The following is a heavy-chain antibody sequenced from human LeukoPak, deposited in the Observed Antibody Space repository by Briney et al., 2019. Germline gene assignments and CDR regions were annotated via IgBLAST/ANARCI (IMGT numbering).Heavy chain of an antibody. CDR3: ARAGHYYDSSGPEDY. V-gene: IGHV3-64D*09. D-gene: IGHD3-22*01. J-gene: IGHJ4*02. CDR2: ISNNGGST. Sequence: GGSLRLSCSASGFTFSSYGIHWVRQAPGKGLEYVSAISNNGGSTYYADSVKGRFTISRDNSKNTLYLQMSSLRAEDTAVYYCARAGHYYDSSGPEDYWGQGTLVSVSS. CDR1: GFTFSSYG.